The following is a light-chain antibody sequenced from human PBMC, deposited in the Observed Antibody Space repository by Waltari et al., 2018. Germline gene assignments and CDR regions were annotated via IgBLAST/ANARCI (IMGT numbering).Light chain of an antibody. CDR3: MIWHSSAWV. Sequence: QAVLTQPASLSASPGASASLTCTLRSGVNVASYNIYWYQQKAGSPPQYLLRYKSDSDKQQGSGVPSRFSGSKYASANAGILVISGLQSEDEADYYCMIWHSSAWVFGGGTK. CDR2: YKSDSDK. V-gene: IGLV5-45*01. J-gene: IGLJ3*02. CDR1: SGVNVASYN.